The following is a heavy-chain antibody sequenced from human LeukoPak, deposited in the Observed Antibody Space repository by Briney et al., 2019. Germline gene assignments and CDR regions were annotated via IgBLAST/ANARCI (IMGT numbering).Heavy chain of an antibody. V-gene: IGHV4-34*01. J-gene: IGHJ4*02. Sequence: PSETLSLTCAVYGGSFSGYYWSWIRQPPGKGLEWIGEINHSGSTNYNPSLKSRVTISVDTSKKQSSLNLSSVTAADMAVYYCARRQDYYDSSGYVYYFDYWGQGTLVTVSS. CDR1: GGSFSGYY. CDR3: ARRQDYYDSSGYVYYFDY. CDR2: INHSGST. D-gene: IGHD3-22*01.